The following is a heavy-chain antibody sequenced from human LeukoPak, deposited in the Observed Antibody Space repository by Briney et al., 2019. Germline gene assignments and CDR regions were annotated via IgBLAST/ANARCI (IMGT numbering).Heavy chain of an antibody. CDR1: GGSFSGYY. Sequence: PSETLSLTCAVYGGSFSGYYWSWIRQPLGKGLEWIGEINHSGSTNYNPSLKSRVTISVDTSKNQFSLKLSSVTAADTAVYYCARGARLVPYYYYMDVWGKGTTVTISS. D-gene: IGHD6-19*01. J-gene: IGHJ6*03. CDR2: INHSGST. V-gene: IGHV4-34*01. CDR3: ARGARLVPYYYYMDV.